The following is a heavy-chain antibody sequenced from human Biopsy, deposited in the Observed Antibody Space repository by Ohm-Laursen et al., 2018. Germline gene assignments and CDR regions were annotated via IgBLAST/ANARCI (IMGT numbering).Heavy chain of an antibody. D-gene: IGHD3-22*01. V-gene: IGHV3-33*01. CDR1: GFTFSSYS. J-gene: IGHJ4*02. CDR3: AREGDDSSGYTPHYFDY. Sequence: SLRLSCAASGFTFSSYSMHWVRQAPGKGLEWVAVIWYDGSNKYYADSVKGRFTISRDDPKNTLYLQMNSLRAEDTAVYYCAREGDDSSGYTPHYFDYWGQGTLVTVSS. CDR2: IWYDGSNK.